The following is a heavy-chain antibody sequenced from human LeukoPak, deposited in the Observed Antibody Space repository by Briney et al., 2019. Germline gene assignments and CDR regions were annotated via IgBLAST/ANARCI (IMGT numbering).Heavy chain of an antibody. J-gene: IGHJ4*02. D-gene: IGHD3-16*01. CDR2: IDWDDDK. CDR3: ARLTLGAPHYHLDH. CDR1: GFSLSTSGMC. Sequence: SGPALVKPTQTLTLTCTFSGFSLSTSGMCVSWICQPPGKALEWLARIDWDDDKYYSTSLKTRLTISKDTSKNQVVLTMTNMDPVDTATYYCARLTLGAPHYHLDHWAQGPLVTVSS. V-gene: IGHV2-70*11.